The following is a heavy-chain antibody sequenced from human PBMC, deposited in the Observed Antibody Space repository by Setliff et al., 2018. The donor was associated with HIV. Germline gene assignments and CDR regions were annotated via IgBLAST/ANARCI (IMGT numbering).Heavy chain of an antibody. D-gene: IGHD3-10*01. J-gene: IGHJ3*02. V-gene: IGHV3-23*01. CDR3: AKQMKSMGPYDGFDI. Sequence: RLSCAASGFTFRSYAMSWVRQAPGKGLEWVSVMSGSGVSTHYVDSVKGRFTISRDNSKNTLYLQMNTLRAEDTAIYYCAKQMKSMGPYDGFDIWGQGTMVTVSS. CDR2: MSGSGVST. CDR1: GFTFRSYA.